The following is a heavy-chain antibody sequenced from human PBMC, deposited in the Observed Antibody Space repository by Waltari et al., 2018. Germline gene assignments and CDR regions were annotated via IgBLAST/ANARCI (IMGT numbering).Heavy chain of an antibody. D-gene: IGHD1-26*01. Sequence: QLQLQESGPRLVKPAETLSLTCTVSGDSVSSGPYFWAWIRQPPGKGLGWLGSMFYSGTTSPNSSLKSRVTISVDPSKNQVSLQLKSVTASDTAVYFCARDRSGTINSFDPWGRGTLVTVSS. V-gene: IGHV4-39*07. CDR3: ARDRSGTINSFDP. J-gene: IGHJ5*02. CDR2: MFYSGTT. CDR1: GDSVSSGPYF.